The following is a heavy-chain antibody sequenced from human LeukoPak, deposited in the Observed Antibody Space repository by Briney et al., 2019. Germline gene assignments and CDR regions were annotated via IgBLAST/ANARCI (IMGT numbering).Heavy chain of an antibody. CDR3: ARHSGYSSGWYGH. V-gene: IGHV4-59*08. J-gene: IGHJ5*02. CDR2: IYYSGST. CDR1: GGSISSYY. Sequence: PSETLSLTCTVSGGSISSYYWSWIRQPPGKGLEWIGYIYYSGSTNYNPSLKSRVTISVDTSKNQFSLKLSSVTAADTAVYYCARHSGYSSGWYGHWGRGTLVTVSS. D-gene: IGHD6-19*01.